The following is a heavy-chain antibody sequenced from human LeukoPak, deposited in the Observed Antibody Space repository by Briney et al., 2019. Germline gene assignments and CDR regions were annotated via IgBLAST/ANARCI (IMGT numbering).Heavy chain of an antibody. D-gene: IGHD1-14*01. V-gene: IGHV4-39*07. Sequence: SETPSLTCTVSGGSISSSSYYWGWIRRPPGKGLEWIGSIYYSGSTNYNPSLKSRVTISVDTSKNQFSLKLSSVTAADTAVYYCARENRWAFDIWGQGTMVTVSS. CDR3: ARENRWAFDI. CDR2: IYYSGST. CDR1: GGSISSSSYY. J-gene: IGHJ3*02.